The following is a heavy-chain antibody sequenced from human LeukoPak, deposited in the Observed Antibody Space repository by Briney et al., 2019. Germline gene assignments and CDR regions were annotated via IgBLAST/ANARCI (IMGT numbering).Heavy chain of an antibody. Sequence: PGGSLRLSCAASGFTFSRYWMHWVRHAPGKGLVWVSRINSDGSSTIYADSVKGRLSISRDNAKNTLYLQMNSLRAEDTAVYYCARAVWSGYFWFDPWGQGTLVTVSS. J-gene: IGHJ5*02. D-gene: IGHD3-3*01. CDR1: GFTFSRYW. CDR3: ARAVWSGYFWFDP. V-gene: IGHV3-74*01. CDR2: INSDGSST.